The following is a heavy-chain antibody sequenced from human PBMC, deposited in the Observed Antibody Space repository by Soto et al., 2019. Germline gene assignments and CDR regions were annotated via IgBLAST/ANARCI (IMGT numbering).Heavy chain of an antibody. J-gene: IGHJ4*02. CDR3: ARVGGMSAAGDFDY. CDR1: GGSISRYY. Sequence: SETLSLTCTVSGGSISRYYWSWIRQPPGKGLEWIGYVYYSGSTNYNPSLKSRVTISVDTSKNQFSLKLSSVTAADTAVYYCARVGGMSAAGDFDYWGQGTLVTVSS. D-gene: IGHD6-13*01. V-gene: IGHV4-59*01. CDR2: VYYSGST.